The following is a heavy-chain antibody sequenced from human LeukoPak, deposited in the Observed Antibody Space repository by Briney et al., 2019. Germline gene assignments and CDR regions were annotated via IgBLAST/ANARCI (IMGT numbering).Heavy chain of an antibody. J-gene: IGHJ4*02. CDR3: AKDRGYDFWSGPSDY. D-gene: IGHD3-3*01. CDR2: ISGSGGST. V-gene: IGHV3-23*01. CDR1: GFTFNCA. Sequence: GGSLRLSCAASGFTFNCAMSWVRQAPGKGLEWVSSISGSGGSTYYADSVKGRFTISRDNSKNTLYLQMNSLRAEDTAVYYCAKDRGYDFWSGPSDYWGQGTLVTVSS.